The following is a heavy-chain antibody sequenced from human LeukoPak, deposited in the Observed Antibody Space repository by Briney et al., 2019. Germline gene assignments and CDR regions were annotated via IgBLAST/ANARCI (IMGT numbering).Heavy chain of an antibody. V-gene: IGHV4-34*01. Sequence: SETLSLTCAVYGGSFSGYYWSWIRQPPGKGLEWIGEINRSGSTNYNPSLRSRVTISVDTSKNQFSLKLSSVTAADTAVYYCARMAYDYVWGSYTYYFDYWGQGTLVTVSS. CDR2: INRSGST. CDR1: GGSFSGYY. J-gene: IGHJ4*02. CDR3: ARMAYDYVWGSYTYYFDY. D-gene: IGHD3-16*01.